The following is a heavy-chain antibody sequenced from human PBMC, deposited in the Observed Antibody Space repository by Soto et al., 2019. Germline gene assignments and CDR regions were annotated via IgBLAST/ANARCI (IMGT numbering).Heavy chain of an antibody. CDR1: GFTFSTYA. J-gene: IGHJ4*02. V-gene: IGHV3-23*01. Sequence: EVQLLESGGGLVQPGGSLRLSCVVSGFTFSTYAMSWVRQAPGKGLEWVSTSSGRGGSSYYADSVKGRFTISRDKSKNTLHSQTNILRVVDTVVYYCATGVQGFSALDHWGQGTLVIVSS. D-gene: IGHD6-25*01. CDR2: SSGRGGSS. CDR3: ATGVQGFSALDH.